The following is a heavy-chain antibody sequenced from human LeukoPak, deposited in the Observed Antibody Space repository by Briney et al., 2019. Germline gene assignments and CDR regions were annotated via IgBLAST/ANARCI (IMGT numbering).Heavy chain of an antibody. Sequence: SETLSLTCTVSGGSISSYYWSWIRQPAGKGLEWIGRIYTSGSTNYNPSLKSRVTMSVDTSKNQFSLKLSSVTAADTAVYYCARDRLMPGYSSGWYGDNWFDPWGQGTLVTVSS. J-gene: IGHJ5*02. CDR1: GGSISSYY. D-gene: IGHD6-19*01. V-gene: IGHV4-4*07. CDR3: ARDRLMPGYSSGWYGDNWFDP. CDR2: IYTSGST.